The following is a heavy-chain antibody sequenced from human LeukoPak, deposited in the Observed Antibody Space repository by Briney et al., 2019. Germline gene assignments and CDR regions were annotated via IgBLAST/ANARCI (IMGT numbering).Heavy chain of an antibody. CDR1: GFTFSSYA. CDR3: AKTPPSLGSGLYYYYYMDV. J-gene: IGHJ6*03. Sequence: PGGSLRLSCAASGFTFSSYAMSWVRQAPGKGLEWVSAISGSGGSTYYADSVKGRFTISRDNSKNTLYLQMHSLRAEDTAVYYCAKTPPSLGSGLYYYYYMDVWGKGTTVTVSS. V-gene: IGHV3-23*01. CDR2: ISGSGGST. D-gene: IGHD7-27*01.